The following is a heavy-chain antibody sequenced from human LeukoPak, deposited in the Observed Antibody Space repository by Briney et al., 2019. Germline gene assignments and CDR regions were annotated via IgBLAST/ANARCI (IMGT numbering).Heavy chain of an antibody. D-gene: IGHD3-10*01. CDR3: ARDGSGHIFDY. Sequence: GASVKVSCKASGGTFSSYAISWVRQAPGQGLEWMGGIIPIFGTANYAQKFQGRVTITTDESTSTAYMELSSLRSEVTAVYYCARDGSGHIFDYWGQGTLVTVSS. CDR2: IIPIFGTA. V-gene: IGHV1-69*05. J-gene: IGHJ4*02. CDR1: GGTFSSYA.